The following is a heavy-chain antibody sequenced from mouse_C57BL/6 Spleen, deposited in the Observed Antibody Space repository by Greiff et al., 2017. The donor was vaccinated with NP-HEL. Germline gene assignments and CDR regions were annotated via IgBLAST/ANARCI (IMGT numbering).Heavy chain of an antibody. V-gene: IGHV1-69*01. J-gene: IGHJ3*01. Sequence: QVQLQQSGAELVMPGASVKLSCKASGYTFTSYWMHWVKQRPGQGLEWIGEIDPSDSYTNYNQKFKGKSTLTVDKSSSTAYMQLSSLTSEDSAVYYCARHDVAWFAYWGQGTLVTVSA. CDR1: GYTFTSYW. CDR2: IDPSDSYT. CDR3: ARHDVAWFAY.